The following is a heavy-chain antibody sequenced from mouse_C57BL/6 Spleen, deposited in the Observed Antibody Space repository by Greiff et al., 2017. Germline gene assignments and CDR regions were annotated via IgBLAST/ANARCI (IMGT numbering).Heavy chain of an antibody. CDR3: AISYNYDDWYFDY. Sequence: QVHVKQPGAELVKPGASVKVSCKASGYTFTSYWMHWVKQRPGQGLEWIGRIHPSDSDTNYNQKFKCKATLTVDKSSNTAYMQLSSLTSEDSAVYYCAISYNYDDWYFDYWGQGTTLTVSS. J-gene: IGHJ2*01. D-gene: IGHD2-12*01. CDR2: IHPSDSDT. CDR1: GYTFTSYW. V-gene: IGHV1-74*01.